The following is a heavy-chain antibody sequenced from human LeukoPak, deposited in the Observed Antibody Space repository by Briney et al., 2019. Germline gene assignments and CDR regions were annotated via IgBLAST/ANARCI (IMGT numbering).Heavy chain of an antibody. J-gene: IGHJ4*02. CDR2: TDPEDGET. V-gene: IGHV1-24*01. D-gene: IGHD6-6*01. CDR3: AGGPPGQLYDY. CDR1: GSSLTESS. Sequence: ASVKVSCKVSGSSLTESSLHWVRQAPGKGLQWMGGTDPEDGETIYAQKFQGRVTMTEDTSTDTAYMELSSLRSEDTAVYYCAGGPPGQLYDYWGQGTLDTVSS.